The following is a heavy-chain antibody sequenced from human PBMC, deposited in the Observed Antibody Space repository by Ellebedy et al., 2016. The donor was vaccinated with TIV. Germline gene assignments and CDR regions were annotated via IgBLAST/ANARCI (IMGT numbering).Heavy chain of an antibody. Sequence: GESLKISCAASGFTVSSNYMAWVRQAPGKGLEWVSIIYSGDATYYADSVTGRFTISRDNSQNMLFLQLNSLRVEDTAVYYCARGRRLDFDTKGVGDFDFWGQGTLVTVST. CDR1: GFTVSSNY. CDR3: ARGRRLDFDTKGVGDFDF. CDR2: IYSGDAT. V-gene: IGHV3-53*01. J-gene: IGHJ4*02. D-gene: IGHD4/OR15-4a*01.